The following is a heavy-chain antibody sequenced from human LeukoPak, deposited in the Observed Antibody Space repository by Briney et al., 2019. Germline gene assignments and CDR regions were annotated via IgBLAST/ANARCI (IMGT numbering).Heavy chain of an antibody. CDR1: GYTFTSYG. CDR3: ARHGIVGASRTAYFYYYMDV. J-gene: IGHJ6*03. V-gene: IGHV1-18*01. Sequence: ASVKVSCKASGYTFTSYGISWVRQAPGQGLEWMGWISAYNGNTNYAQKLQGRVTMTTDTSTSTAYMELRSLRSDDTAVYYCARHGIVGASRTAYFYYYMDVWGKGTTVTVSS. CDR2: ISAYNGNT. D-gene: IGHD1-26*01.